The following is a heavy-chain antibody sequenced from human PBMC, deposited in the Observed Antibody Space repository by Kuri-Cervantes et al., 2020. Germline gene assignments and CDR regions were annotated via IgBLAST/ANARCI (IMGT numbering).Heavy chain of an antibody. CDR3: ARHCYDSSGYFGFWYFDL. V-gene: IGHV4-39*01. CDR1: GGSISSSSYY. CDR2: IYYSGST. Sequence: GSLRLTCTVSGGSISSSSYYWGWIRQPPGKGLEWIGSIYYSGSTYYNPSLKSRVTISVDTSKNQFSLKLSSVTAADTAVYYCARHCYDSSGYFGFWYFDLWGRGTLVTVSS. D-gene: IGHD3-22*01. J-gene: IGHJ2*01.